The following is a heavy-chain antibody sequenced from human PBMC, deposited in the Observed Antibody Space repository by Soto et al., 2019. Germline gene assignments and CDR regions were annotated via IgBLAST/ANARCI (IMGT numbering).Heavy chain of an antibody. Sequence: SVKVSCKASGGTFSSYAISWVRQAPGQGLEWMGGIIPIFGTANYAQKFQGRVTITADESTSTAYMELSSLRSEDTAVYYCARGGIDDFWSGYSRWFDPWGQGTLVTVSS. D-gene: IGHD3-3*01. V-gene: IGHV1-69*13. CDR3: ARGGIDDFWSGYSRWFDP. CDR1: GGTFSSYA. J-gene: IGHJ5*02. CDR2: IIPIFGTA.